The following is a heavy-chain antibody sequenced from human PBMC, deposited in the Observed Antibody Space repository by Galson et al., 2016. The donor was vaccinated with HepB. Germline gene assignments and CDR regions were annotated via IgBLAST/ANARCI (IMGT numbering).Heavy chain of an antibody. D-gene: IGHD3-22*01. CDR3: ARGYYYDSSAYYKYEGSKDYFEY. Sequence: SLRLSCAASGFTFNTYAMTWVRQAPGKGLECVATISGNGIGTAYAGSVKGRFTISSDNSKNTVSLQMNSLRPEDTGVYYYARGYYYDSSAYYKYEGSKDYFEYWGQGTLVTVSS. CDR2: ISGNGIGT. V-gene: IGHV3-23*01. CDR1: GFTFNTYA. J-gene: IGHJ4*02.